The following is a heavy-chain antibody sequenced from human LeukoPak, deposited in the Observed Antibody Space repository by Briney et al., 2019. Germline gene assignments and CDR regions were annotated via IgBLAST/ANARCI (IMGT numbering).Heavy chain of an antibody. J-gene: IGHJ4*02. Sequence: GGSLRLSCTASGFSLGSYWMSWVRQAPGKGLEWVANINQDAGRKYYAGSVTGRFSVSRDNAQNSLHLQMDSLRAEDTAVYYCVREGPNLFEYWGQGTLVTVSS. CDR2: INQDAGRK. CDR1: GFSLGSYW. V-gene: IGHV3-7*03. CDR3: VREGPNLFEY. D-gene: IGHD5-24*01.